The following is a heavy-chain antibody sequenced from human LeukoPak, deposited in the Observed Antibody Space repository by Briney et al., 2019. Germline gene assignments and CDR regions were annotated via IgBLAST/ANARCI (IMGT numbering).Heavy chain of an antibody. CDR1: GFTFSRHW. Sequence: GSLRLSCAASGFTFSRHWMTWVRQAPGKGLEWVANIKHDGSEKNYVDSVKGRFTISRDNAKNSLYPQMNSLRAEDTAVYYCATPLDYYDRSDSHQGGDWGQGTLVTVSS. V-gene: IGHV3-7*03. J-gene: IGHJ4*02. CDR3: ATPLDYYDRSDSHQGGD. CDR2: IKHDGSEK. D-gene: IGHD3-22*01.